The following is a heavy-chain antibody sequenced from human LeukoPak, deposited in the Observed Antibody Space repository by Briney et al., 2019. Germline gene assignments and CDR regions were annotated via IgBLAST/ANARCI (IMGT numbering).Heavy chain of an antibody. D-gene: IGHD3-10*01. CDR2: INHSGST. V-gene: IGHV4-34*01. Sequence: SETLSLTCAVYGGSFSGYHWSWIRQPPGKGLEWIGEINHSGSTNYNPSLKSRVTISVDTSKNQFSLKLSSVTAADTAVYYCARGMGSGYYGSGSPGYWGQGTLVTVSS. CDR3: ARGMGSGYYGSGSPGY. J-gene: IGHJ4*02. CDR1: GGSFSGYH.